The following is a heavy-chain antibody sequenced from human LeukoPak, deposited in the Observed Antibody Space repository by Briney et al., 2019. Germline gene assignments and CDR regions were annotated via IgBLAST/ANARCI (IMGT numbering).Heavy chain of an antibody. V-gene: IGHV4-34*01. Sequence: PSETLSLTCAVYGGAFSGYYWSWIRQPTGKGLEWIGEINYSGDTKYNPSLKRRVSMSVDVSKDQFSLKLTSLTAADTAVYYCARGSRNYNNYEGADYWGQGTLVTVSS. D-gene: IGHD4-11*01. CDR1: GGAFSGYY. J-gene: IGHJ4*02. CDR2: INYSGDT. CDR3: ARGSRNYNNYEGADY.